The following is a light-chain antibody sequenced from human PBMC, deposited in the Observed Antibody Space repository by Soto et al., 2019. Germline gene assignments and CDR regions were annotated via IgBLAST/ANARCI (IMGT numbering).Light chain of an antibody. CDR1: QRVSSSY. CDR2: GES. J-gene: IGKJ1*01. Sequence: PGERVTLSCRASQRVSSSYLTWYQQKPGQAPRLLIYGESTRATGIPARFSGSGSGTDFTLTISSLQPEDFAVYYCQQDYNLPWTFGQGTKVEIK. V-gene: IGKV3D-7*01. CDR3: QQDYNLPWT.